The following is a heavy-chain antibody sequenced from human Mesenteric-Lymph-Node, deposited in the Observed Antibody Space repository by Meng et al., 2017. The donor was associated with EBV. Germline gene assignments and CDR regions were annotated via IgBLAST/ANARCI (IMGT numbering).Heavy chain of an antibody. Sequence: GQLVQPGAAVKRPGPPGRVSCKTPGYPFTGYHIHWVRKAPGQGLEWMGRINPDNGATHYGQKFQDRVTLTRDTSINTIYLELGSLRSDDTATYYCARDDHTGRGEPFDYWGQGTLVTVSS. D-gene: IGHD2-8*02. CDR1: GYPFTGYH. J-gene: IGHJ4*02. CDR3: ARDDHTGRGEPFDY. CDR2: INPDNGAT. V-gene: IGHV1-2*06.